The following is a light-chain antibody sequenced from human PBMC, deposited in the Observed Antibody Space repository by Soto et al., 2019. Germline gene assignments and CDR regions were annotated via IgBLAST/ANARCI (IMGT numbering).Light chain of an antibody. V-gene: IGLV1-51*01. Sequence: QSVLTQPPSVSAAPGQKVTIACSGSSSNIGNNYVSWYQKLPGTAPKLLNYDNNKRPSGIPDRFSGSKSGTSATLGITGLQTVDEADYYCGTWDSSLSAVVFGGGTKLTVL. CDR2: DNN. J-gene: IGLJ2*01. CDR1: SSNIGNNY. CDR3: GTWDSSLSAVV.